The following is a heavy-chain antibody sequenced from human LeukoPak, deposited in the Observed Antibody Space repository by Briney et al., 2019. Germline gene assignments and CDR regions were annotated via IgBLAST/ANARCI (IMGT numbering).Heavy chain of an antibody. Sequence: SETLSLTCAVYGESFSAYFWNWIRQAPGKPLEYIGEINHRGSSHYNPSLKTRVTLSVDTSKNQFSLRLTSVTAAETAVYFCARGSSFDGYCSAGACDAGYYDAWGQGTPVTVSS. CDR2: INHRGSS. CDR1: GESFSAYF. CDR3: ARGSSFDGYCSAGACDAGYYDA. V-gene: IGHV4-34*01. J-gene: IGHJ5*02. D-gene: IGHD2-15*01.